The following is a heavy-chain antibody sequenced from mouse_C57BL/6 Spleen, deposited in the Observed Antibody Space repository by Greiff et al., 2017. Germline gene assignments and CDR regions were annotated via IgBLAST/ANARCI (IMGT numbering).Heavy chain of an antibody. J-gene: IGHJ2*01. V-gene: IGHV1-80*01. CDR1: GYAFSSYW. D-gene: IGHD1-1*02. CDR3: AREGVADYFDY. CDR2: IYPGDGDT. Sequence: QVQLKQSGAELVKPGASVKISCKASGYAFSSYWMNWVKQRPGKGLEWIGQIYPGDGDTNYNGKFKGKATLTADKSSSTAYMQLSSLTSEDSAVYFCAREGVADYFDYWGQGTTLTVSS.